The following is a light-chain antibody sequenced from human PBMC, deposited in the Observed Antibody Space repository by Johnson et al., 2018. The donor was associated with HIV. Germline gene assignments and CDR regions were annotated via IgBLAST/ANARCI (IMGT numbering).Light chain of an antibody. CDR3: GTWDSSLNAYV. Sequence: QSVLTQPPSVSAAPGQTVTISCSGSSSNIGRNYVSWYQQLPGTAPKLLIFDNNKRPSGIPDRFFGSKSGTSATLDITGLQTGDEGDYYCGTWDSSLNAYVFGTGTKVTVL. CDR2: DNN. V-gene: IGLV1-51*01. CDR1: SSNIGRNY. J-gene: IGLJ1*01.